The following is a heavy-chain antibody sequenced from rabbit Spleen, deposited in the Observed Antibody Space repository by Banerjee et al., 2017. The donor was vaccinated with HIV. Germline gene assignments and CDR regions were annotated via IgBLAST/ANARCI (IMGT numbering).Heavy chain of an antibody. CDR1: GFDFSNYY. J-gene: IGHJ6*01. CDR2: IYAGKGDT. CDR3: ARAGAGGSYFAL. D-gene: IGHD8-1*01. V-gene: IGHV1S7*01. Sequence: QSLEESGGGLVQPGGSLTLSCKASGFDFSNYYLSWVRQAPGKGLEWIGIIYAGKGDTDYASWVNGRFTISSDNAQNTVDLQMNSLTAADTATYFCARAGAGGSYFALWGPGTLVTVS.